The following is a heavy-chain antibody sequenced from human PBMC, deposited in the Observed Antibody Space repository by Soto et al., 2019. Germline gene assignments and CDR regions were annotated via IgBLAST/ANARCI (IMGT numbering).Heavy chain of an antibody. Sequence: SETLSLTCTVSGDSISGCYWSWLRQPPGRGLEWIGYIYYSGSTNYNPSLKGRVSMSVDTSKNQFSLKLTSVTAADTAVYFCAKYRRTDAEGYTFDYWGQGALVTVSS. V-gene: IGHV4-59*01. CDR3: AKYRRTDAEGYTFDY. CDR1: GDSISGCY. J-gene: IGHJ4*02. D-gene: IGHD2-15*01. CDR2: IYYSGST.